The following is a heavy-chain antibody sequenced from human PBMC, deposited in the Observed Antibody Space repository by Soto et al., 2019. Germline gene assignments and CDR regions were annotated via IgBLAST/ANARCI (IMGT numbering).Heavy chain of an antibody. CDR2: LSPTDADV. Sequence: GQSLTISCQGSGSRVTSSWIGWARQMPGKGLEWLGNLSPTDADVRYSPSFQGRVTISADNSINTAYLHLLHLKASNTAIYSCTLGAPSPLDSLGPGTRVTVAS. J-gene: IGHJ5*01. CDR1: GSRVTSSW. CDR3: TLGAPSPLDS. V-gene: IGHV5-51*01. D-gene: IGHD7-27*01.